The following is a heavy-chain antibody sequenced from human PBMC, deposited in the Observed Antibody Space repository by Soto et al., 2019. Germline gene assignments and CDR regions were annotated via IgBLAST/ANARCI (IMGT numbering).Heavy chain of an antibody. Sequence: QVQLVQSGAEVRKPGSSVKVSCKASGGTLNNYAITWVRLAPGQGLEWMGRLISMIGTPDYAQKFQGRVTTAAGEPTNTADMEMTRLRSEDTAIYYCAAEENSHGGMDVWGQGTAGTGS. CDR2: LISMIGTP. V-gene: IGHV1-69*18. CDR3: AAEENSHGGMDV. J-gene: IGHJ6*02. CDR1: GGTLNNYA.